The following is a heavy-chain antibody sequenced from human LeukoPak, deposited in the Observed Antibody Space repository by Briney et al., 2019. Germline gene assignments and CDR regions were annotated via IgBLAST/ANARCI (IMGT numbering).Heavy chain of an antibody. CDR3: AKDRGSYSTTADS. Sequence: GSLRLSCAASGFTFSDYGIHWVRQAPGKGLEWVAVIWYDGTNKYYGDSVKGRFTISRDNSKNTLYLQMNSLRAEDTAVYYCAKDRGSYSTTADSWGQGTLVTVSS. V-gene: IGHV3-33*06. CDR1: GFTFSDYG. J-gene: IGHJ5*01. D-gene: IGHD1-26*01. CDR2: IWYDGTNK.